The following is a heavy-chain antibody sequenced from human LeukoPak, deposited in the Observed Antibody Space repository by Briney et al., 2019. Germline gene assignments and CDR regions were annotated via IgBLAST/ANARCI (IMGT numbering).Heavy chain of an antibody. Sequence: ASVKVSCKASGYTFTGYYMHWVRQAPGQGLEWMGWINPNSGNTNYAQKLQGRVTMTTDTSTSTAYMELRSLRSDDTAVYYCARGGEYSYGYFIDYWGQGTLVTVSS. V-gene: IGHV1-18*04. J-gene: IGHJ4*02. CDR2: INPNSGNT. CDR1: GYTFTGYY. CDR3: ARGGEYSYGYFIDY. D-gene: IGHD5-18*01.